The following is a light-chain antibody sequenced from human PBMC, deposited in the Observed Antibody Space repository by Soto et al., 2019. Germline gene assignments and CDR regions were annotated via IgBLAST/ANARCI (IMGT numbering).Light chain of an antibody. J-gene: IGKJ1*01. CDR1: QSVSSSY. V-gene: IGKV3-20*01. CDR3: QQHGSSPRT. Sequence: EIVLTQSPGTLSLSPGERATLSCRASQSVSSSYLAWYQQKPGRAPRLLIYGASSRATGIPDRFSGSGSGTDFTLTISRLEPEDFAVYYCQQHGSSPRTFGQGTKVEVK. CDR2: GAS.